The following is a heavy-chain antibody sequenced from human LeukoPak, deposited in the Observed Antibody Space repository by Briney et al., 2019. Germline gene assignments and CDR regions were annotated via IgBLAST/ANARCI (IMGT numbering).Heavy chain of an antibody. J-gene: IGHJ4*02. Sequence: PGGSLRLSCSTSGITFRTYDMHWVRQAPGKGLEWLAVVSYDGNTKFYADSVKGRFTISRDNTDNRLFLQMNSLRAEDTAVYYCARGENYYDSSGYYCDYWGQGTLVTVSS. CDR2: VSYDGNTK. V-gene: IGHV3-30*03. CDR3: ARGENYYDSSGYYCDY. CDR1: GITFRTYD. D-gene: IGHD3-22*01.